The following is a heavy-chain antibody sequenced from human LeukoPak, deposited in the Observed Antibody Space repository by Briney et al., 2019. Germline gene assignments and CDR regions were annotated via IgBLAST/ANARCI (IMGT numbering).Heavy chain of an antibody. Sequence: SQTLSLTCTVSGGSISSGDYYWSWIRQPPGKGLEYIGYIYYSGSTYYNPSLKSRITISLDTSRNQFSLKLSSVTPADTAVYYCARDRRDQSGWYYIPGGSWGQGTLVTVSS. CDR2: IYYSGST. V-gene: IGHV4-30-4*08. CDR3: ARDRRDQSGWYYIPGGS. D-gene: IGHD2-15*01. J-gene: IGHJ5*02. CDR1: GGSISSGDYY.